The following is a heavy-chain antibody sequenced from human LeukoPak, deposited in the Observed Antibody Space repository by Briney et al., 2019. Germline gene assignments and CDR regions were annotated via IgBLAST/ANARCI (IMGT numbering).Heavy chain of an antibody. D-gene: IGHD3-16*02. Sequence: ASVKVSCKASGYTFTGYYMHWVRQAPGQGLEWMGRINPNSGGTNYAQKFQGRVTMTRDTSIRTAYMELSRLRSDDTAVYYCARGFVWGSYRVDYWGQGTLVTVSS. CDR1: GYTFTGYY. J-gene: IGHJ4*02. CDR2: INPNSGGT. V-gene: IGHV1-2*06. CDR3: ARGFVWGSYRVDY.